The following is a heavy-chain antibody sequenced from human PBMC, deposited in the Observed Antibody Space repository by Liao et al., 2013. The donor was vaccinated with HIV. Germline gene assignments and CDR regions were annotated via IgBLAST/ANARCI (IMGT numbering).Heavy chain of an antibody. Sequence: QASGPGVIKPWETLSLTCTVSGGSISSQNNFWGWIRQSPGKGLEWIGSVYFTGSDYYAPSLKSRLTISVDTSKNQYSLRLSSVTAADTAIYYCARVIKSCSGGSCYHGGFNYWGQGTLVTVSS. CDR3: ARVIKSCSGGSCYHGGFNY. V-gene: IGHV4-39*07. D-gene: IGHD2-15*01. CDR1: GGSISSQNNF. J-gene: IGHJ4*02. CDR2: VYFTGSD.